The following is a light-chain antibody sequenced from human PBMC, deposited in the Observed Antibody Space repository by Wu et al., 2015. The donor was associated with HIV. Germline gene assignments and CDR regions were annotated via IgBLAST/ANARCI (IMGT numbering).Light chain of an antibody. CDR2: KAS. CDR3: QQSYSTPRA. J-gene: IGKJ1*01. Sequence: DIQMTQSPSTLSASVGDRVTITCRASQSISSWLAWYQQKPGKGPDLLIYKASTLEGGVPSRFSGSGSGTDFTLTISSLQPEDFATYYCQQSYSTPRAFGQGTKVEIK. CDR1: QSISSW. V-gene: IGKV1-5*03.